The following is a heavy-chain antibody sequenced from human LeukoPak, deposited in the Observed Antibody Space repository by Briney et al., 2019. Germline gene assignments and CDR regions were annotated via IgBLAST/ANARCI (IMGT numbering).Heavy chain of an antibody. Sequence: GGSLRLSCSASGFTFSSYAMHWVRQAPGKGLEYVSAISSNGGSTYYADSVKGRFTISRDNSKNTLYLQISSLRAEDTAVYYCVKDGGYYDILTGYDYWGQGTLVTVSS. J-gene: IGHJ4*02. CDR2: ISSNGGST. V-gene: IGHV3-64D*06. D-gene: IGHD3-9*01. CDR3: VKDGGYYDILTGYDY. CDR1: GFTFSSYA.